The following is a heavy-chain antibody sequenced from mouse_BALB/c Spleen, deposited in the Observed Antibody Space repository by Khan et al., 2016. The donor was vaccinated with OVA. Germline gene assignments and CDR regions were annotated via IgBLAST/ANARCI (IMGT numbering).Heavy chain of an antibody. D-gene: IGHD4-1*01. Sequence: QIQLVQSGPELKKPGETVKISCKASGYSFTDYSMHWVKQAPGEGLKWMGWINTETGEPTYADDFKGRFAFSLETSVSTAYLQINNLKNEDTATYFCATSNPFYAMDYLGQGTSVTVSS. CDR3: ATSNPFYAMDY. J-gene: IGHJ4*01. V-gene: IGHV9-2-1*01. CDR1: GYSFTDYS. CDR2: INTETGEP.